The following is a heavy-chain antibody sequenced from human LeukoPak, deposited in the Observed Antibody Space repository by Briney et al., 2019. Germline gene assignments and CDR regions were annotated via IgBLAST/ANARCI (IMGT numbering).Heavy chain of an antibody. V-gene: IGHV4-34*01. J-gene: IGHJ5*02. CDR1: GGSFSGYY. Sequence: PETLSLTCAVYGGSFSGYYWSWIRQPPGKGLEWIGEINHSGSTNYNPSLKSRVTISVDTSKNQFSLKLGSVTAADTAVYYCARYLRWGNRITMVRGVIHHRGFDPWGQGTLVTVSS. D-gene: IGHD3-10*01. CDR2: INHSGST. CDR3: ARYLRWGNRITMVRGVIHHRGFDP.